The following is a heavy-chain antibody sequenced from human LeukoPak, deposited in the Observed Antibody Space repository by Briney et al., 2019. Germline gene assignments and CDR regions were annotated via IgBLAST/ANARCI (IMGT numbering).Heavy chain of an antibody. CDR3: ARPSQWITIFGVDDYYYYYMDV. Sequence: SETLSLTCTVSGGSISSSSYYWGWIRQPPGKGLEWIGSIYYSGSTYYNPSLKSRVTISVDTSKNQFSLKLSSVTAADTAVYYCARPSQWITIFGVDDYYYYYMDVWGKGTTVTVSS. D-gene: IGHD3-3*01. J-gene: IGHJ6*03. CDR2: IYYSGST. CDR1: GGSISSSSYY. V-gene: IGHV4-39*07.